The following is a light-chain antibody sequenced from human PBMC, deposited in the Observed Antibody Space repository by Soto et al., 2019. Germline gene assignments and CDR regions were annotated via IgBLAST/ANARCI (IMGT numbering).Light chain of an antibody. Sequence: DIPMTQSPSPLSASVGDRVTITCQASQDISNYLNWYQQQPGKAPKLLIYAASNLETGVPSRFSGSGSGTDFSFTISSLQPEDIATYYCQQYDNLPLTFGGGTKVEIK. CDR1: QDISNY. CDR2: AAS. J-gene: IGKJ4*01. CDR3: QQYDNLPLT. V-gene: IGKV1-33*01.